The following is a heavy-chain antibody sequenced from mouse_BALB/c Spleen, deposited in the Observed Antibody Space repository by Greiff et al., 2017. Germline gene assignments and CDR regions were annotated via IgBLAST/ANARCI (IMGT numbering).Heavy chain of an antibody. J-gene: IGHJ2*01. V-gene: IGHV5-4*02. CDR2: ISDGGSYT. CDR3: ARDQHYGSSTLDY. CDR1: GFTFSDYY. D-gene: IGHD1-1*01. Sequence: EVKVVESGGGLVKPGGSLKLSCAASGFTFSDYYMYWVRQTPEKRLEWVATISDGGSYTYYPDSVKGRFTISRDNAKNNLYLQMSSLKSEDTAMYYCARDQHYGSSTLDYWGQGTTLTVSS.